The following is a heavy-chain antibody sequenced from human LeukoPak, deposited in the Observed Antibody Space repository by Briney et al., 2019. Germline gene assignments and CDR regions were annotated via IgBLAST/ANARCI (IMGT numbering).Heavy chain of an antibody. D-gene: IGHD6-13*01. CDR3: ARLPPAKAAAADY. CDR2: IYYSGST. Sequence: SETLSLTCTVSGGSISSYYWSWIRQPPGKGLEWIGSIYYSGSTYYNPSLKSRVTISVDTSKNQFSLKLSSVTAADTAVYYCARLPPAKAAAADYWGQGTLVTVSS. V-gene: IGHV4-39*01. CDR1: GGSISSYY. J-gene: IGHJ4*02.